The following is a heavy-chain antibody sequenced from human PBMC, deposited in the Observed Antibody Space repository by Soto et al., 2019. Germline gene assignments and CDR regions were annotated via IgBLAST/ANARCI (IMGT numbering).Heavy chain of an antibody. Sequence: QVQLVQSGAEVKKPGSSVKVSCKASGGTFSSYAIRWVRQAPGQGLEWMGGIIPIFGTANYAQKFQGRVTITADESTSTAYMELSSLRSEETAVYYCARDLAYCGGDCLYNWFDPWGQGTLVTVSS. D-gene: IGHD2-21*02. V-gene: IGHV1-69*12. CDR3: ARDLAYCGGDCLYNWFDP. CDR1: GGTFSSYA. CDR2: IIPIFGTA. J-gene: IGHJ5*02.